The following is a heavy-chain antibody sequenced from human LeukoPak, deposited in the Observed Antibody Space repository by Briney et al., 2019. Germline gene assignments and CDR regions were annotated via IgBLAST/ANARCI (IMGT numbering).Heavy chain of an antibody. V-gene: IGHV4-39*07. D-gene: IGHD3-22*01. Sequence: KPSETLSLTCTVSGGSISSSSYYWGWIRQPPGKGLEWIGSIYYSGTTYYNPSLKSRATISVDTSKNQISLKLSSVTAADTAVYYCAPLGDYYDGSDYHPRYHFDYWGQGTLVTVSS. J-gene: IGHJ4*02. CDR2: IYYSGTT. CDR3: APLGDYYDGSDYHPRYHFDY. CDR1: GGSISSSSYY.